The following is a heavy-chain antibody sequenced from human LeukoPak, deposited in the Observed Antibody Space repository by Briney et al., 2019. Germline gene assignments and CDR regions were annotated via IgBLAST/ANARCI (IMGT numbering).Heavy chain of an antibody. J-gene: IGHJ4*02. CDR2: ISWNSGSI. Sequence: GRSLRLSCAASGFTFDDYAMHWVRQAPGKDLEWVSGISWNSGSIGYADSVKGRFTISRDNAKNSLYLQMNSLRAEDTALYYCAKASLGELSLYDYWGQGTLVTVSS. V-gene: IGHV3-9*01. CDR3: AKASLGELSLYDY. D-gene: IGHD3-16*02. CDR1: GFTFDDYA.